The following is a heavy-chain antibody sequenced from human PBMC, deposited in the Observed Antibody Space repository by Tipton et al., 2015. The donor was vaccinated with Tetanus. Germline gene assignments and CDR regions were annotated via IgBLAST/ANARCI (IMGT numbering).Heavy chain of an antibody. J-gene: IGHJ6*02. CDR2: IDPNSGGT. Sequence: QLVQSGAEVKKPGASAKVSCKASGYTFTHYGVNWVRQAPGQGLEWMGWIDPNSGGTVYAQKFQGRVTMTRDTSISTAYMELRSLRSDDTAVYYCARDRGDYIYYGMDVWGPGTTVTVS. CDR1: GYTFTHYG. D-gene: IGHD3-22*01. V-gene: IGHV1-2*02. CDR3: ARDRGDYIYYGMDV.